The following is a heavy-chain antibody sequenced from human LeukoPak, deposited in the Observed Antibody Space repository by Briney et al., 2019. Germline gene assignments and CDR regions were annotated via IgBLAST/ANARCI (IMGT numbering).Heavy chain of an antibody. CDR1: GGSISSGGSS. D-gene: IGHD4-17*01. V-gene: IGHV4-30-2*01. CDR2: IYHSGST. Sequence: PSETLSLTCAVSGGSISSGGSSWSWIRQPPGKGLEWIGYIYHSGSTYYNPSLKSRVTISVDRSKNQFSLKLSSVTAADTAVYYCARHTVTHGPFDYWGQGTLVTVSS. CDR3: ARHTVTHGPFDY. J-gene: IGHJ4*02.